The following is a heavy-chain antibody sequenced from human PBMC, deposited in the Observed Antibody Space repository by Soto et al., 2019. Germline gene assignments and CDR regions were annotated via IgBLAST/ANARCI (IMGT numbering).Heavy chain of an antibody. J-gene: IGHJ4*02. CDR2: INPNSGGT. CDR3: XRDRVVTTVXXXXXY. V-gene: IGHV1-2*02. D-gene: IGHD4-17*01. CDR1: GYTFTGYY. Sequence: QVQLVQSGAEVKKPGASVKVSCKASGYTFTGYYMHWVRQAPGQGLEWMGWINPNSGGTNYAQNFKGRVPMTRDTSISTDYMELSRLRSDXXXXXXXXRDRVVTTVXXXXXYWGQG.